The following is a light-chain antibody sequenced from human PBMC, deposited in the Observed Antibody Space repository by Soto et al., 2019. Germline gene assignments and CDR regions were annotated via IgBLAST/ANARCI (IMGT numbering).Light chain of an antibody. J-gene: IGLJ1*01. V-gene: IGLV2-23*02. CDR2: EVS. CDR1: RSDVGSYNV. CDR3: CSYAGSPYV. Sequence: QSALTQPASVSGSPGQSITISCTGTRSDVGSYNVVSWYQQYPGKAPKLMIYEVSKRPSGVSDRFSGCKSGNTASPTISGLQAEDEADYYCCSYAGSPYVFGTGTKLTVL.